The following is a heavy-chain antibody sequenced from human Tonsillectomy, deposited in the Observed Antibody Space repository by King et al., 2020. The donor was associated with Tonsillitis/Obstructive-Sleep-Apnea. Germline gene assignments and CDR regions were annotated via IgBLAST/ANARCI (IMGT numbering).Heavy chain of an antibody. J-gene: IGHJ6*03. CDR3: ARGFIAARPYYYYYYMDV. CDR2: INHSGGT. D-gene: IGHD6-6*01. Sequence: VQLQQWGAGLLKPSETLSLTCAVYGGSCSGYYWSWIRQPPGKGLEWIGEINHSGGTNYNPSLKGRVTISVDASKNQFSLKLRSGTAADTAVYYCARGFIAARPYYYYYYMDVWGKGTTVTVSS. V-gene: IGHV4-34*01. CDR1: GGSCSGYY.